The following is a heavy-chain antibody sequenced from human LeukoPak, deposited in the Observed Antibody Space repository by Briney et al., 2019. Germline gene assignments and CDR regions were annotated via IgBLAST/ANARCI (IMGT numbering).Heavy chain of an antibody. Sequence: ASVKVSCKASGYTFTSYYMHWVRQAPGQGLEWMGIINPSGGSTSYAQKFQGRVTMTTDTSTSTAYMELSSLRSEDTAVYYCCVGRGSGFDYWGQGTLVTVSS. CDR2: INPSGGST. CDR1: GYTFTSYY. CDR3: CVGRGSGFDY. D-gene: IGHD3-10*01. V-gene: IGHV1-46*01. J-gene: IGHJ4*02.